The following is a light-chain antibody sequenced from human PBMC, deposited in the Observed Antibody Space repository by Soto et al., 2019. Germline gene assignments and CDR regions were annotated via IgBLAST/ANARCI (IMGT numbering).Light chain of an antibody. CDR3: QQSYSTLSIS. J-gene: IGKJ5*01. Sequence: DIQMTHSPSSLSASVGDRVTITCRASESISRHLNWYQQKTGKAPNLLIYAASTLQNGVPSRFSGSGSGTDFTLTISSLQPEDFATYYCQQSYSTLSISFGQGTRIEIK. CDR2: AAS. CDR1: ESISRH. V-gene: IGKV1-39*01.